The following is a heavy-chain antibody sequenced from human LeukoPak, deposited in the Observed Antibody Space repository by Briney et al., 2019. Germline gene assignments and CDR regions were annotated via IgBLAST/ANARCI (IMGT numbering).Heavy chain of an antibody. CDR3: AKDLNYYFHY. D-gene: IGHD1-20*01. CDR2: IRYDGTNI. J-gene: IGHJ4*02. Sequence: GGSLRLSCVAFGFTFSIYGMHWVRQAPGKGLEWMAFIRYDGTNIYYADSVKGRFTISRDNSKNTLYLQMNSLRAEDTALYYCAKDLNYYFHYWGQGTLVTVSS. CDR1: GFTFSIYG. V-gene: IGHV3-30*02.